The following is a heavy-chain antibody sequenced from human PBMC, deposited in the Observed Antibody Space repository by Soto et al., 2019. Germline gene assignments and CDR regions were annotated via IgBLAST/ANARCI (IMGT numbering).Heavy chain of an antibody. Sequence: ASVKVSCKASGYTFTSYDINWVRQATGQGLEWMGWMNPNRGNTGYAQKLQGRVTMTRDTSMSTAYMELSSLRSDDTAVYYCARPQFSSSSFYYGMDVWGQGTTVTVSS. CDR2: MNPNRGNT. V-gene: IGHV1-8*01. CDR3: ARPQFSSSSFYYGMDV. D-gene: IGHD6-6*01. CDR1: GYTFTSYD. J-gene: IGHJ6*02.